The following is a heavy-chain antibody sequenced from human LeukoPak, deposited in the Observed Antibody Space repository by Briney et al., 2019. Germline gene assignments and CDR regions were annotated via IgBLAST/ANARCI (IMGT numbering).Heavy chain of an antibody. J-gene: IGHJ4*02. CDR3: ATLTVRGVINI. CDR2: IQSKTDGGTT. Sequence: PGGSLRLSCAASGFTFSNTWMNWVRQAPGKGLEWVGRIQSKTDGGTTEYAAPVKGRCTISRDDLKTTLYLQMNSLKTEDTAVYYCATLTVRGVINIWGQGTLVTVSS. CDR1: GFTFSNTW. D-gene: IGHD3-10*01. V-gene: IGHV3-15*01.